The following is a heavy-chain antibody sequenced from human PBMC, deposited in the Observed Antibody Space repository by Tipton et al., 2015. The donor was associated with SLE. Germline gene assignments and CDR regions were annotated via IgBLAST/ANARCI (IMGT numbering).Heavy chain of an antibody. CDR1: GGSLSGYY. D-gene: IGHD6-13*01. CDR2: INHVGRT. V-gene: IGHV4-34*01. CDR3: AGAVGTAAGLRDY. Sequence: TLSLTCAVYGGSLSGYYWSWIRQSPGKGLEWSDDINHVGRTNYNPSLRSRATISIDTSKNQFSLKLSSATAADAAIYYCAGAVGTAAGLRDYWGQGTLVTVSS. J-gene: IGHJ4*02.